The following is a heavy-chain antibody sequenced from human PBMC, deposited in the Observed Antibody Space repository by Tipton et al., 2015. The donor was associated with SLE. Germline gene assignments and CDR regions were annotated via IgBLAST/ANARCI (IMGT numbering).Heavy chain of an antibody. V-gene: IGHV4-59*11. J-gene: IGHJ3*02. CDR3: ARGLVMGRYDAFDT. CDR2: IYYSGST. D-gene: IGHD3-9*01. Sequence: LRLSCTVSGGSLRSHYWSWIRQPPGKGLEWVGYIYYSGSTNKNPSLQSRVSMSADTSKSQISLKLTSVTAADTAVYFCARGLVMGRYDAFDTWGQGTMVTVSS. CDR1: GGSLRSHY.